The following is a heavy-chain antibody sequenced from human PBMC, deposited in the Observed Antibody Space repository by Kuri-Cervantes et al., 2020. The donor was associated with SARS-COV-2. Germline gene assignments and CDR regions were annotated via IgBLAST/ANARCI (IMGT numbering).Heavy chain of an antibody. CDR3: AKDEGNDYGDQFDY. CDR1: GFTFSSYW. J-gene: IGHJ4*02. Sequence: GESLKISCAASGFTFSSYWMHWVRQAPGKGLVWVSRISTDGGSTDYADSVKGRFTISRDNSKNTLYLQMNSLRAEDTAVYYCAKDEGNDYGDQFDYWGQGTLVTVSS. CDR2: ISTDGGST. D-gene: IGHD4-17*01. V-gene: IGHV3-74*01.